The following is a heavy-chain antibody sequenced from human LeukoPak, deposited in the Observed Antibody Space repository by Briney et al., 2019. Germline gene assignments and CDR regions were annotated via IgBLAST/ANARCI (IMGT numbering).Heavy chain of an antibody. V-gene: IGHV3-7*03. CDR2: IRQGGSEK. J-gene: IGHJ4*02. D-gene: IGHD2-15*01. CDR1: GFTFSSYW. Sequence: PGGSLRLSCAASGFTFSSYWMSWVRQAPGKGREGVANIRQGGSEKYYVDSVRGRFTISRDNAKNSLYLQMNSLRAEDTAVYYCARDFGSDVGVGYWGQGTLVTVSS. CDR3: ARDFGSDVGVGY.